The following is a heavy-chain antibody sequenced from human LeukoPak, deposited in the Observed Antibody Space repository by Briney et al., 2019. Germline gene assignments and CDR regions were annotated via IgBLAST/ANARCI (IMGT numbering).Heavy chain of an antibody. D-gene: IGHD2-15*01. CDR2: FDPEDGET. CDR1: GYTLTELS. Sequence: ASVKVSCKVSGYTLTELSMHWVRQAPGKGLEWMGGFDPEDGETIYAQKFQGRVTMTEVTSTDTAYMELSSLRSEDTAVYYCAAKPAGGGWYYFDYWGQGTLVTVSS. V-gene: IGHV1-24*01. J-gene: IGHJ4*02. CDR3: AAKPAGGGWYYFDY.